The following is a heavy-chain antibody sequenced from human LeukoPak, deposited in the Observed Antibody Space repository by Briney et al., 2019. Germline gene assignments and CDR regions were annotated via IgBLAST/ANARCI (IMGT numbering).Heavy chain of an antibody. Sequence: ASVKVSCKASGGTFSSYAISWVRQAPGQGLEWMGGIIPIFGTANYAQKFQGRVTITADESTSTAYMELSSLRSEDMAVYYCARDREYYYGSGSYTGYYYYYYGMDVWGKGTTVTVSS. D-gene: IGHD3-10*01. J-gene: IGHJ6*04. CDR1: GGTFSSYA. CDR2: IIPIFGTA. V-gene: IGHV1-69*01. CDR3: ARDREYYYGSGSYTGYYYYYYGMDV.